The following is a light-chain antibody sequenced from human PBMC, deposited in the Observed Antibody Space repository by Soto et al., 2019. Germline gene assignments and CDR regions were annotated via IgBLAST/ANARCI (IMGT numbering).Light chain of an antibody. Sequence: DIQMTQSPSSLSASVGDRVTITCRASQSISSYLNWYQKKPGKAPKLMIFAASSLQTGVPSRFSGSGSGTDFSLTISSLHPEDVATYYCQQVDSYPRTFGQGTKVDIK. CDR2: AAS. CDR1: QSISSY. CDR3: QQVDSYPRT. J-gene: IGKJ1*01. V-gene: IGKV1-39*01.